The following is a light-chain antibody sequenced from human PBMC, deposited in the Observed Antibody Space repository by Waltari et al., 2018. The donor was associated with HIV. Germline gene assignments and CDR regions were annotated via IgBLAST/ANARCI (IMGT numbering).Light chain of an antibody. CDR1: SSDVGGYNL. J-gene: IGLJ2*01. Sequence: QSALTQPASVSGSPGQSITIPCTGTSSDVGGYNLVSWYQQHPGKAPKLMIYEVSKRPSGVSNRFSGSKSGNTASLTISGLQAEDEADYYCCAYVGSTTYVIFGGGTKLTVL. V-gene: IGLV2-23*02. CDR3: CAYVGSTTYVI. CDR2: EVS.